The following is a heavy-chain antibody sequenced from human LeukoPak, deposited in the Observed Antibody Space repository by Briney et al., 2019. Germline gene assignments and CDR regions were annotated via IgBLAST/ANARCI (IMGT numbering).Heavy chain of an antibody. CDR3: ARQNARGPVHYYYYYMDV. CDR2: INPSDGST. CDR1: GYTFTGYY. Sequence: ASVKVSCKASGYTFTGYYMHWVRQAPGQGLEWMGIINPSDGSTSYAQKFQGRVTMTRDMSTSTVYMELSSLRSEDTAVYYCARQNARGPVHYYYYYMDVWGKGTTVTVSS. J-gene: IGHJ6*03. V-gene: IGHV1-46*01.